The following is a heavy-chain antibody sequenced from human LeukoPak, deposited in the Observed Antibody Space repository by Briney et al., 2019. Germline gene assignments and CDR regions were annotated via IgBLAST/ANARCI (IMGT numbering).Heavy chain of an antibody. CDR1: GFTFSNHW. V-gene: IGHV3-74*01. CDR2: INADGSTI. Sequence: GGSLRLSCAASGFTFSNHWMHWVRQAPGKGLVWVSRINADGSTINYADSVKGRFTISRDNAKNTLYLQMNSLTAEDTALYYCATAGNYRFDYWGQGILVTVSS. D-gene: IGHD5-24*01. CDR3: ATAGNYRFDY. J-gene: IGHJ4*02.